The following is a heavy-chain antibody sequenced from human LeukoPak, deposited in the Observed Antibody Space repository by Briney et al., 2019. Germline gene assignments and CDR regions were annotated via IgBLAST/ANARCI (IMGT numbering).Heavy chain of an antibody. CDR3: AKDHNFGVASYAFDI. J-gene: IGHJ3*02. D-gene: IGHD3-3*01. Sequence: PGGSLRLSCAASGFTFSSYAMSWVRQAPGKGLEWVSAISGSGGSTYYADSVKGRFTISRDNSKNTLYLQMSSLRAEDTAVYYCAKDHNFGVASYAFDIWGQGTMVTVSS. CDR1: GFTFSSYA. CDR2: ISGSGGST. V-gene: IGHV3-23*01.